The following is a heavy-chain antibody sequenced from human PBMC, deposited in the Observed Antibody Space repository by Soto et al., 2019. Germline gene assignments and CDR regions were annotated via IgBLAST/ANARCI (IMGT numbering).Heavy chain of an antibody. CDR1: GYTFTNYA. V-gene: IGHV1-3*01. CDR2: VDGGNGNT. CDR3: ARIRSRSSWYSFDS. J-gene: IGHJ4*02. D-gene: IGHD6-13*01. Sequence: ASVKVSCKASGYTFTNYAIHWVRQAPGQGLGWMGWVDGGNGNTKYSQKFQGRVTITRDTSASTAYMELSSLKSEDTAVYYCARIRSRSSWYSFDSWGQGSLVTVSS.